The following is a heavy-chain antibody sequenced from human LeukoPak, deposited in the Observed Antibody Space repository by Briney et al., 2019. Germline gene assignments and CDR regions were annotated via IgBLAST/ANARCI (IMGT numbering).Heavy chain of an antibody. CDR3: ARVGLSSGWTDY. J-gene: IGHJ4*02. CDR1: GFTFSSYW. V-gene: IGHV3-74*01. Sequence: GGSLRLSCAASGFTFSSYWMHWVRHAPGKGLVWVSRINSDGSSTSYADSVKGRFTISRDNAKNTLYLQMNSLRAEDTAVYYCARVGLSSGWTDYWGQGTLVTVSS. CDR2: INSDGSST. D-gene: IGHD6-19*01.